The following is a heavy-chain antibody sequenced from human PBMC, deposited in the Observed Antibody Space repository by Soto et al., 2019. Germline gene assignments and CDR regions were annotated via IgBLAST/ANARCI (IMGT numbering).Heavy chain of an antibody. CDR3: AREATTTVWFGQRRYYYYGMDV. CDR2: IYSGGST. J-gene: IGHJ6*02. Sequence: EVQLVESGGGLIQPGGSLRLSCAASGFTVSSNYMSWVRQAPGKGLEWVSVIYSGGSTYYADSVKGRFTISRDNSKNTLYLQMNSLRAEDTAVYYCAREATTTVWFGQRRYYYYGMDVWGQGTTVTVSS. D-gene: IGHD3-10*01. CDR1: GFTVSSNY. V-gene: IGHV3-53*01.